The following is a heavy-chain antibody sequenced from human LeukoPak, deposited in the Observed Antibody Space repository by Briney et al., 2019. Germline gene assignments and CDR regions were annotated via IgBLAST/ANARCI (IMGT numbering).Heavy chain of an antibody. Sequence: ASVKVSCKASGGTFSSYAISWVRQAPGPGLEWMGGIIPIFGTANYAQKFQGRVTITADESTSTAYMELSSLRSEDTAVYYCARVRYYYDSSGYYYAYWGQGTLVTVSS. J-gene: IGHJ4*02. D-gene: IGHD3-22*01. V-gene: IGHV1-69*13. CDR3: ARVRYYYDSSGYYYAY. CDR2: IIPIFGTA. CDR1: GGTFSSYA.